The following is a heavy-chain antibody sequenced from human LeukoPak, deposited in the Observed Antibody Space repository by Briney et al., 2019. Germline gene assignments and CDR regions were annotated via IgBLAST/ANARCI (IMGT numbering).Heavy chain of an antibody. CDR2: ISAYNGNT. CDR3: ARDTINGMYV. V-gene: IGHV1-18*04. CDR1: GYTFTSYG. Sequence: ASVKVSCKASGYTFTSYGISWVRQAHGQGLEWMGWISAYNGNTNYAQKLQGRVTMTTDTSTRTAYMERRSLRADDTAVYYCARDTINGMYVWGKGTTVTVSS. J-gene: IGHJ6*04. D-gene: IGHD3-9*01.